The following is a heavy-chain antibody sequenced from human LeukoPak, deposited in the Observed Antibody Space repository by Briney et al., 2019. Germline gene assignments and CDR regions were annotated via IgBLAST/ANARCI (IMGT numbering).Heavy chain of an antibody. CDR2: IKSKTDGGTT. Sequence: GGSLRLSCAASGFTFSNAWMSWVRQAPGKGLEWVGRIKSKTDGGTTDYAAPVKGRFTISRDDSKNTLYLQMNSLKTEDTAVYYCTTGPSRLWLGELLGDYWGQGTLVTVSS. D-gene: IGHD3-10*01. V-gene: IGHV3-15*01. CDR1: GFTFSNAW. CDR3: TTGPSRLWLGELLGDY. J-gene: IGHJ4*02.